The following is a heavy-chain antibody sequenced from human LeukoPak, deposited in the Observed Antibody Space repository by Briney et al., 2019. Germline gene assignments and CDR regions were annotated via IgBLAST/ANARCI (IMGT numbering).Heavy chain of an antibody. V-gene: IGHV4-39*01. J-gene: IGHJ4*02. CDR1: GGSISSSSYY. CDR3: ARPHGRAPIFGVVIYYFDY. D-gene: IGHD3-3*01. Sequence: SETLSLTCTVSGGSISSSSYYWGWIRQPPGTGLEWIGSIYYSGSTYYNPSLKSRVTISVDTSKNQFSLKLSSVTAADTAVYYCARPHGRAPIFGVVIYYFDYWGQGTLVTVSS. CDR2: IYYSGST.